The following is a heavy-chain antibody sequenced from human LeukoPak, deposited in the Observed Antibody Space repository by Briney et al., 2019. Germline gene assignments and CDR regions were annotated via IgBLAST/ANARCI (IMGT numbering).Heavy chain of an antibody. CDR3: ARDLGYSSSWGLDAFDI. V-gene: IGHV3-64*01. J-gene: IGHJ3*02. D-gene: IGHD6-13*01. Sequence: GGSLRLFCAASGFTFSIYAMLCVRQAPGKGLEYVSDISSNGGSTYYANSVKGRFTISRDNSKNTLYLQMGSLRAEDMAVYYCARDLGYSSSWGLDAFDIWGQGTMVTVSS. CDR1: GFTFSIYA. CDR2: ISSNGGST.